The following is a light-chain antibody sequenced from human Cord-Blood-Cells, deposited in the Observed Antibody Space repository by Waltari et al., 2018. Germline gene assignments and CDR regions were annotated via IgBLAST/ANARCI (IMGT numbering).Light chain of an antibody. J-gene: IGKJ1*01. V-gene: IGKV6-21*01. Sequence: EIVLTQSPDFQSVTPKEKVTITCRASQSIGSSLHWYQQKPDQSPKLLIKYASQSFSGSPSGSSGVGPGTDFTLTITSLEAEDAATYYFRKSSSLPLTFVQGTKLE. CDR1: QSIGSS. CDR3: RKSSSLPLT. CDR2: YAS.